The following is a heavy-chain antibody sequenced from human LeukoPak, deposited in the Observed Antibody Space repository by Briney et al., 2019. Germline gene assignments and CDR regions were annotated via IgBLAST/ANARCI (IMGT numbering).Heavy chain of an antibody. CDR1: GFTVSSNS. D-gene: IGHD4/OR15-4a*01. J-gene: IGHJ4*02. Sequence: HPGGSLRLSCTVSGFTVSSNSMSWVRQATGKGLEWVSFIYSDNTHYSDSVKGRFTISRDNSKNTLYLQMNSLRAEDTAVYYCARRAGAYSHPYDYWGQGTLVTVSS. CDR3: ARRAGAYSHPYDY. V-gene: IGHV3-53*01. CDR2: IYSDNT.